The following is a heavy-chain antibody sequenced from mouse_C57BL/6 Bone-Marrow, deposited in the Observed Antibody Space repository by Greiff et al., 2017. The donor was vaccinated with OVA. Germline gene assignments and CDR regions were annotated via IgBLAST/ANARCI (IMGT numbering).Heavy chain of an antibody. J-gene: IGHJ2*01. CDR3: ARVGQGHY. CDR2: INPGGGYT. D-gene: IGHD3-3*01. V-gene: IGHV1-4*01. CDR1: GYTFTSYT. Sequence: VQLQQSGAELARPGASVKMSCKASGYTFTSYTMHWVKQRPGQGLEWIGYINPGGGYTKYNQKFKAKATLTADKSSSTAYMQLSSLTSEDSADYDCARVGQGHYWGQGTTLTVSS.